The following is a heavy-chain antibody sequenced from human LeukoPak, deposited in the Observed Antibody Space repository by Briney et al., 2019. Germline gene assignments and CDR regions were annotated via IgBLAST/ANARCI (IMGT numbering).Heavy chain of an antibody. CDR1: GFTFTTFG. D-gene: IGHD2-15*01. V-gene: IGHV1-18*01. J-gene: IGHJ4*02. CDR3: ARDWRSGHIYFDY. CDR2: TSAQNGKT. Sequence: GASVKVSCKTSGFTFTTFGISWVRQAPGQGLEWMGWTSAQNGKTNSAQKFQGRVTMTTDTSTATAYMELRSLKFDDTAVYFCARDWRSGHIYFDYWGQGTLVTVSS.